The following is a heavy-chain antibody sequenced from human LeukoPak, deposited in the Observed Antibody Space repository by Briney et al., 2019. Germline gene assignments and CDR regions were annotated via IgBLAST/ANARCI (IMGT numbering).Heavy chain of an antibody. Sequence: GGSLRLSCAASGFTFSSYSMNWVRQAPGKGLEWVSSISSSSSYIYYADSVKGRFTISRDNAKNSLYLQMNSLRAEDTAVYYCARDERNSSGWYGSDYWGQGTLVTVSS. D-gene: IGHD6-19*01. V-gene: IGHV3-21*01. CDR3: ARDERNSSGWYGSDY. CDR2: ISSSSSYI. CDR1: GFTFSSYS. J-gene: IGHJ4*02.